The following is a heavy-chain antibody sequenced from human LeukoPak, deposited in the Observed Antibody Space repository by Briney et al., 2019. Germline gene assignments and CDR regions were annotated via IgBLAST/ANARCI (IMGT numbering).Heavy chain of an antibody. V-gene: IGHV3-30*02. D-gene: IGHD3-3*01. CDR2: IRYDGSNK. Sequence: PGGSLRLSCPASGSTFSSYGMHWVRQAPGKGLEWEAFIRYDGSNKYYADSVKGRFTISRDNSKNTLYLQMNSLRAEDTAVYYCASLRFLEWLFEDYWGQGTLVTVSS. J-gene: IGHJ4*02. CDR3: ASLRFLEWLFEDY. CDR1: GSTFSSYG.